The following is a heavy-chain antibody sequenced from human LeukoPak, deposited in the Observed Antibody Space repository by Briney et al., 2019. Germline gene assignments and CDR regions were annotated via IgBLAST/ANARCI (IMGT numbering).Heavy chain of an antibody. D-gene: IGHD3-22*01. CDR2: INPNSGGT. Sequence: ASVKVSRKASGYTFTGYYMHWVRQAPGQGLEWMGWINPNSGGTNYAQKFQGRVTMTRDTSISTAYMELSRLRSDDTAVYYCARGTYYYDSSGLYYFDYWGQGTLVTVSS. J-gene: IGHJ4*02. V-gene: IGHV1-2*02. CDR3: ARGTYYYDSSGLYYFDY. CDR1: GYTFTGYY.